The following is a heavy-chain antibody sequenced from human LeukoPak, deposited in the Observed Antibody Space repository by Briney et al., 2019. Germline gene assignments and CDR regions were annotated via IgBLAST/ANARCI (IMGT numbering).Heavy chain of an antibody. V-gene: IGHV3-43*02. CDR2: ISGDGGST. CDR3: GKVIGVGGSRYDY. Sequence: GGSLRLSCAASGFTFDDYAMHWVRQAPGKGLEWVSLISGDGGSTYYADSVKGRFTISRDNSKNSLYLQMNSLRTEDTALSHCGKVIGVGGSRYDYWGQGTPVTVSS. CDR1: GFTFDDYA. D-gene: IGHD2-15*01. J-gene: IGHJ4*02.